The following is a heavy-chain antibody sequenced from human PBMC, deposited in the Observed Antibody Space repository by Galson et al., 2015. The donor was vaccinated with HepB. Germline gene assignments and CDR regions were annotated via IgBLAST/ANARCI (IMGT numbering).Heavy chain of an antibody. J-gene: IGHJ4*02. CDR2: ISGSGGST. CDR1: GFTFSSYA. V-gene: IGHV3-23*01. Sequence: SLRLSCAASGFTFSSYAMSWVRQAPGKGLEWVSAISGSGGSTYYADSVKGRFTISRDNSKNTLYLQMNSLRAEDTAVYYCAKDLTRVIVVVTPGGYWGQGTLVTVSS. D-gene: IGHD3-22*01. CDR3: AKDLTRVIVVVTPGGY.